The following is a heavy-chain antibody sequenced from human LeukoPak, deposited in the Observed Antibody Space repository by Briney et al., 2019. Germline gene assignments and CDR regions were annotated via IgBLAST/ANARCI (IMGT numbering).Heavy chain of an antibody. CDR1: GFTFSSSA. CDR3: ARSYYYGMDV. J-gene: IGHJ6*02. CDR2: ISNNGGYT. V-gene: IGHV3-23*01. Sequence: GGSLRLSCAASGFTFSSSAMSWVRQAPGKGMEWVSAISNNGGYTYYADSVQGRFTISRDNAKNSLYLQMNSLRAEDTAVYYCARSYYYGMDVWGQGTTVTVSS.